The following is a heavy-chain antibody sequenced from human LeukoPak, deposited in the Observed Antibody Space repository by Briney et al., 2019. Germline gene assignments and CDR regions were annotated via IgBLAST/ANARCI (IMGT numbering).Heavy chain of an antibody. CDR3: ARLNFDTGRNDSDY. CDR1: GGSISSDRSY. J-gene: IGHJ4*02. CDR2: IHYSGTT. Sequence: SETLSLTCTVSGGSISSDRSYWGWIRQPPEKGLEWIGDIHYSGTTYYNPSLKCRVTISVDTSKNQFSLRLSSVTAADTALYYCARLNFDTGRNDSDYWGQGTLVTVSS. D-gene: IGHD2-8*02. V-gene: IGHV4-39*01.